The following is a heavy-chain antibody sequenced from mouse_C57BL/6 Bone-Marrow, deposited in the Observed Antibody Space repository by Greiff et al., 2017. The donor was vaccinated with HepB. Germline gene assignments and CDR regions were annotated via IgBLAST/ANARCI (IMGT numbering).Heavy chain of an antibody. CDR2: ISSGGSYT. J-gene: IGHJ4*01. Sequence: EVKLVESGGDLVKPGGSLKLSCAASGFTFSSYGMSWVRQTPDKRLEWVATISSGGSYTYYPDSVKGRFTISRDNAKNTLYLQMSSLKSEDTAMYYCARQCLLLLAMDYWGQGTSVTVSS. D-gene: IGHD2-3*01. CDR3: ARQCLLLLAMDY. CDR1: GFTFSSYG. V-gene: IGHV5-6*01.